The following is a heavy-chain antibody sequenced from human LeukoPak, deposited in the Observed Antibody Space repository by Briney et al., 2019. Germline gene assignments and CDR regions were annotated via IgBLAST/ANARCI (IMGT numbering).Heavy chain of an antibody. CDR2: IYYSGST. Sequence: SETLSLTCAVSGGSISTGTHYWGWIRQPPGKGLEWIGSIYYSGSTYYNPSLKSRVTISVDTSKNQFSLRLSSVTAADTAVYSCARHRSCRSTTCYAGAVTCWGQGTLVTVSS. CDR3: ARHRSCRSTTCYAGAVTC. J-gene: IGHJ4*02. CDR1: GGSISTGTHY. V-gene: IGHV4-39*01. D-gene: IGHD2-2*01.